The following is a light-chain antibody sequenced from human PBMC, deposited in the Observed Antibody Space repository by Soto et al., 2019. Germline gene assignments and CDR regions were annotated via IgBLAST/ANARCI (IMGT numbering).Light chain of an antibody. CDR3: QQIYNIPVT. Sequence: DIQMTQSPSSLSASVGDRVTITCRASQSLTTFLNWYQQKPGKAPKVLIYGASSLQSGVPSRFSGSGSGTEFTLTINSLQPEDFATYYCQQIYNIPVTFCGGTKVVIK. J-gene: IGKJ4*01. CDR1: QSLTTF. CDR2: GAS. V-gene: IGKV1-39*01.